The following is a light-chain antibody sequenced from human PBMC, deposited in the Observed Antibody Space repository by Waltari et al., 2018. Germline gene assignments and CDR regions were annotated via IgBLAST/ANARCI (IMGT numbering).Light chain of an antibody. V-gene: IGLV1-36*01. CDR1: SANIGSKA. CDR2: YDD. CDR3: ATWDDSLNGVV. J-gene: IGLJ3*02. Sequence: QSVLTQPPSVSEAPRQRVTISCSGSSANIGSKAVHWYQQLPGKAPKLLIYYDDLLPSGGSDRFSGSKSGTSASLAISGLQSEDEADYYCATWDDSLNGVVFGGGTKLTVL.